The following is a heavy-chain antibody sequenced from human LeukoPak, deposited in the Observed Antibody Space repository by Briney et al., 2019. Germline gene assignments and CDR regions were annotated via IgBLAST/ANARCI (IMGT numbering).Heavy chain of an antibody. J-gene: IGHJ4*02. CDR2: INPNSGGT. CDR3: ATYCSSTSCYIDY. D-gene: IGHD2-2*02. CDR1: GYTFTDYY. Sequence: GASVKVSCKASGYTFTDYYMHWVRQAPGQGLEWMGWINPNSGGTNYAQKFQGRVTMTRDTSISTAYMELSRLRSDDTAVYYCATYCSSTSCYIDYWGQGTLVTVSS. V-gene: IGHV1-2*02.